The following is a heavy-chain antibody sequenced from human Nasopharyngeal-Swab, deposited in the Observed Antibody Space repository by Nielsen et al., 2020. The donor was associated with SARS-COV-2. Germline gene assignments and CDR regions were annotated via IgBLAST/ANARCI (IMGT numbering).Heavy chain of an antibody. D-gene: IGHD3-3*01. J-gene: IGHJ4*02. V-gene: IGHV3-33*01. CDR3: ARGDYDFWSGYPRYFDY. CDR2: IWYDGSNK. Sequence: WIRQPPGKGLEWVAVIWYDGSNKYYADSVKGRFTISRDNSKNTLYPQMNSLRAEDTAVYYCARGDYDFWSGYPRYFDYWGQGTLVTVSS.